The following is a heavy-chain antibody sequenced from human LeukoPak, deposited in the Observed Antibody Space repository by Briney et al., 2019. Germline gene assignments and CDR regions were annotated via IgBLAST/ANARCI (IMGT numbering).Heavy chain of an antibody. CDR2: ISSSGGTI. J-gene: IGHJ4*02. Sequence: PGGSLRLSCAASGFTFSSYEMNWVGQAPGKGLEWVSYISSSGGTIYYADSVKGRFTISRDNAKNSLYLQMNSLRAEDTAVYYCARDYNNLFDYWGQGTLVTVSS. CDR3: ARDYNNLFDY. D-gene: IGHD4-11*01. CDR1: GFTFSSYE. V-gene: IGHV3-48*03.